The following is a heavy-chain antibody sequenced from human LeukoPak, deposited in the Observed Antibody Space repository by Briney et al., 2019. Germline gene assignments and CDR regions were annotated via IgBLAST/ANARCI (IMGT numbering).Heavy chain of an antibody. Sequence: PGGSLRLSCAASGFTFSSYSMNWVRQAPGKGLEWVSTISSSSSYIYYADSVKGRLTISRDNAKNSLYLQMNSLRAEDTAVYYCARDRGSSWPGGFDYWGQGTLVTVSS. J-gene: IGHJ4*02. D-gene: IGHD6-13*01. CDR1: GFTFSSYS. CDR3: ARDRGSSWPGGFDY. V-gene: IGHV3-21*01. CDR2: ISSSSSYI.